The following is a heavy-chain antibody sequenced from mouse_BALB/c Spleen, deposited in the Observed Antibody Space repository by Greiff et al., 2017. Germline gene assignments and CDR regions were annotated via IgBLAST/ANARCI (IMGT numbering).Heavy chain of an antibody. Sequence: VQRVESGPGLVAPSQSLSITCTVSGFSLTSYGVHWVRQPPGKGLEWLGVIWAGGSTNYNSALMSRLSISKDNSKSQVFLKMNSLQTDDTAMYYCARDGGTDGYYDAMDYWGQGTSVTVSS. V-gene: IGHV2-9*02. CDR2: IWAGGST. CDR3: ARDGGTDGYYDAMDY. J-gene: IGHJ4*01. CDR1: GFSLTSYG. D-gene: IGHD2-3*01.